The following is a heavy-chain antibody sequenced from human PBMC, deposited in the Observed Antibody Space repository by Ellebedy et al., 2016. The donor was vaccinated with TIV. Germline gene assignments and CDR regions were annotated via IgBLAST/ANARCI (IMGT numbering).Heavy chain of an antibody. J-gene: IGHJ4*02. D-gene: IGHD2-15*01. CDR3: ARDTYCSGGSCYHESAYFDY. CDR2: INHSGST. Sequence: MPSETLSLTCAVYGGSFSGYYWSWIRQPPGKGLEWIGEINHSGSTNYNPSLKSRVTISVDTSKNQFSLKLSSVTAADTAVYYCARDTYCSGGSCYHESAYFDYWGQGTLVTVSS. CDR1: GGSFSGYY. V-gene: IGHV4-34*01.